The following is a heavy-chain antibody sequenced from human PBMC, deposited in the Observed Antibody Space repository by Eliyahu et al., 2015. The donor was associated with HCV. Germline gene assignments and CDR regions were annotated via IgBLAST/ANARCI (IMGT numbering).Heavy chain of an antibody. CDR3: AKDLEAAAGTGRGDY. CDR2: ISYDGSNK. Sequence: FTFSSYGMHWVRQAPGKGLEWVAVISYDGSNKYYADSVKGRFTISRDNSKNTLYLQMNSLRAEDTAVYYCAKDLEAAAGTGRGDYWGQGTLVTVSS. D-gene: IGHD6-13*01. CDR1: FTFSSYG. V-gene: IGHV3-30*18. J-gene: IGHJ4*02.